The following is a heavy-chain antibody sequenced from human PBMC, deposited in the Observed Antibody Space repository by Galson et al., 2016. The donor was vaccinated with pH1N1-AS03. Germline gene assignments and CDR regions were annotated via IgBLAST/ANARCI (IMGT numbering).Heavy chain of an antibody. J-gene: IGHJ4*02. CDR1: GFTFNNAW. D-gene: IGHD2-21*02. CDR2: IKSKTDGGTI. V-gene: IGHV3-15*01. CDR3: TATYCSCRDYCYYY. Sequence: SLRLSCAASGFTFNNAWMSWVRQAPGKGLEWVGRIKSKTDGGTIDYAAPAKGRFTISRHDSIDTLFLQMSSLKTEDTAVYYCTATYCSCRDYCYYYWGQGTLVTVSS.